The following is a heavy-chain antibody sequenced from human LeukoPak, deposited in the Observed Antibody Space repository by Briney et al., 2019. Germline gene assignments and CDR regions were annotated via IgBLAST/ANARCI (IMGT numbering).Heavy chain of an antibody. CDR1: GYTFTSYG. D-gene: IGHD4/OR15-4a*01. CDR2: ISAYNGNT. J-gene: IGHJ6*03. CDR3: ASGAQTSSAYYYYYYYMDV. V-gene: IGHV1-18*01. Sequence: ASVKVSCKASGYTFTSYGISWVRQAPGQGLEWMGWISAYNGNTNYAQKLQGRDTMTTDTSTSTAYMELRSLRSDDTAVYYCASGAQTSSAYYYYYYYMDVWGKGTTVTVSS.